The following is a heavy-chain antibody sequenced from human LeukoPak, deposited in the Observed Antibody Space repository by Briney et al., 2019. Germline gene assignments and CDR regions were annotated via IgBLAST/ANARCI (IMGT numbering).Heavy chain of an antibody. D-gene: IGHD2-8*01. Sequence: LAGGSLRLSCVASGFTVSNKYMSWVRQAPGKGLEWVAVIWYDGSHKYYADSVKGRFTISRDNSKNTVYLQMNSLRAEETAVYYCARDPRPNGVYYYGMDVWGQGTTVTVSS. CDR2: IWYDGSHK. V-gene: IGHV3-33*08. CDR1: GFTVSNKY. CDR3: ARDPRPNGVYYYGMDV. J-gene: IGHJ6*02.